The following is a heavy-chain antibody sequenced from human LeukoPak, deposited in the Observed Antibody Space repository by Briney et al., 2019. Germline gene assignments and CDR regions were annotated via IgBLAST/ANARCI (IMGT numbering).Heavy chain of an antibody. V-gene: IGHV1-8*01. J-gene: IGHJ6*03. Sequence: ASVKVSCKASGYTFTSYDINWVRQATGQGLEWMGWMNPNSGNTGYAQKFQGRVTMTRNTSKSTAYMELSSLRSEDTAVYYCARVRSTSNLYYYYYYMDVWGKGTTVTVSS. D-gene: IGHD2-2*01. CDR1: GYTFTSYD. CDR3: ARVRSTSNLYYYYYYMDV. CDR2: MNPNSGNT.